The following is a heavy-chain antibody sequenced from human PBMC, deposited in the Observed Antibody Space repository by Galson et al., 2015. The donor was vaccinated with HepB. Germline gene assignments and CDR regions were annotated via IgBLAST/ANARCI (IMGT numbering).Heavy chain of an antibody. Sequence: SLRLSCAASGFTFSYSAMHWVRQAPGKGLEWVAVISYDGSGRHYADSVKGRFTIPRDNSIGSLYLQMNSLRPEDTAVYYCARDGGGLNIPLRGMDVWGQGTTVTVSS. V-gene: IGHV3-30*04. D-gene: IGHD2-2*02. CDR3: ARDGGGLNIPLRGMDV. CDR2: ISYDGSGR. CDR1: GFTFSYSA. J-gene: IGHJ6*02.